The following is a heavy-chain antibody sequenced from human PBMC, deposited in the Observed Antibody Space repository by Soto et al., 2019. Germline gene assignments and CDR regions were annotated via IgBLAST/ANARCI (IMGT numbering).Heavy chain of an antibody. CDR3: ARARTTGSAAAGTLGYYYYGMDC. Sequence: QVQLVQSGAEVTKPGSSVTVSCKASGGTFSSYAISWVRQAPGPRLEWMGGIIPILGTANYAQKFQGRVTITADESTSTANMELSSLRSGDTAVYYCARARTTGSAAAGTLGYYYYGMDCWGQGTMVTVSS. CDR2: IIPILGTA. J-gene: IGHJ6*02. V-gene: IGHV1-69*01. CDR1: GGTFSSYA. D-gene: IGHD6-13*01.